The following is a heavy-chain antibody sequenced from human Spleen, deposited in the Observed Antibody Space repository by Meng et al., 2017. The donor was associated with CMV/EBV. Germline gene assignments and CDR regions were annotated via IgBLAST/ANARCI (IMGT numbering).Heavy chain of an antibody. D-gene: IGHD3-9*01. CDR1: GGSISSYY. Sequence: SETLSLTCTVSGGSISSYYWSWIRQPPGKGLEWIGYIYYSGSTNYNPSLKSRVTISVDTSKNQFSLKLSSVTAADTAVYYCARDRPHYDILTGYYHDAFDIWGQGTMVTVSS. J-gene: IGHJ3*02. V-gene: IGHV4-59*01. CDR2: IYYSGST. CDR3: ARDRPHYDILTGYYHDAFDI.